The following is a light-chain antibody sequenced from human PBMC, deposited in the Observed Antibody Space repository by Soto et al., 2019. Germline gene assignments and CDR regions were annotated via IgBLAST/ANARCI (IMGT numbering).Light chain of an antibody. J-gene: IGKJ1*01. V-gene: IGKV3-20*01. CDR2: ATS. CDR3: HQYGSSPWT. Sequence: EIVMTQSPATLSVSPGERATLSCRASESASTNLAWYQQRPGQAPWLLIYATSSRATGIPDRFSGSGSGTDFTLTISRLEPEDFAVYYCHQYGSSPWTFGQGTKVEIK. CDR1: ESASTN.